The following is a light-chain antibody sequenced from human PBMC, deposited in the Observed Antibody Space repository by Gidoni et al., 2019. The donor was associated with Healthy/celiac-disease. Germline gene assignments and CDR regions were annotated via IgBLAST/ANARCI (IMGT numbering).Light chain of an antibody. V-gene: IGKV1-39*01. J-gene: IGKJ1*01. CDR2: AAS. CDR3: QQSYSTPRT. Sequence: DNQMTKSQSSLSASVGARVTITCRASQSISSYLNWYQQKPGKAPKLLIYAASSLQSGVPSRFSGSGSVTDFTLTISSLQPEDFATYYCQQSYSTPRTFGQGTKVEIK. CDR1: QSISSY.